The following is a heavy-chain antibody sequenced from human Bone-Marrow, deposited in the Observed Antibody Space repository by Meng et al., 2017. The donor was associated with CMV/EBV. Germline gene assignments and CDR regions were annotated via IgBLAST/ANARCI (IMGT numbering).Heavy chain of an antibody. CDR2: IYYSGST. CDR1: GGSISSSSYY. D-gene: IGHD2-2*01. Sequence: GSLRLSCTVSGGSISSSSYYWGWIRQPPGKGLEWIGSIYYSGSTYYNPSLKSRVTISVDTSKNQFSLKLSSVTAADTAVYYCARQTGSIVVVPAAFFDYWGQGTLVTVYS. V-gene: IGHV4-39*01. J-gene: IGHJ4*02. CDR3: ARQTGSIVVVPAAFFDY.